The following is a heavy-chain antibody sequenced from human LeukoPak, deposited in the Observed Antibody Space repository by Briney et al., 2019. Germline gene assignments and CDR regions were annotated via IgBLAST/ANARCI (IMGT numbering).Heavy chain of an antibody. D-gene: IGHD5-18*01. CDR1: GGSLSGYY. J-gene: IGHJ4*02. CDR3: ARGRIQLWTN. CDR2: INHSGST. Sequence: PSETLSLTCAVYGGSLSGYYWSWIRQPPGKGLEWIGEINHSGSTNYNPSLKSRVTISVDTSKNQFSLKLSSVTAADTAVYYCARGRIQLWTNWGQGTLVTVSS. V-gene: IGHV4-34*01.